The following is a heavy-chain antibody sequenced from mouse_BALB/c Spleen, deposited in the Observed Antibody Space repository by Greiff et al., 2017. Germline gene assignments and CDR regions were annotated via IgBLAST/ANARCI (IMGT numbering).Heavy chain of an antibody. Sequence: QVQLQQSGAELVRPGASVTLSCKASGYTFTDYEMHWVKQTPVHGLEWIGAIDPETGGTAYNQKFKGKATLTADKSSSTAYMELRSLTSEDSAVDYCTRSWTGPGYCDYWGQGTTLTVSS. J-gene: IGHJ2*01. CDR2: IDPETGGT. V-gene: IGHV1-15*01. CDR1: GYTFTDYE. CDR3: TRSWTGPGYCDY. D-gene: IGHD4-1*01.